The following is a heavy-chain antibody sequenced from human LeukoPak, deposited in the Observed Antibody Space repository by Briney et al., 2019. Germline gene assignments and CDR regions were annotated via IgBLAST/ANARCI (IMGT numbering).Heavy chain of an antibody. V-gene: IGHV3-53*01. D-gene: IGHD6-19*01. Sequence: GASLRLSCAASGFTFSSYGMHWVRQAPGKGLEWVSVIYSGGSTYYADSVKGRFTISRDNSKNTLYLQMNSLRAEDTAVYYCARVRSAVAALFDYWGQGTLVTVSS. CDR3: ARVRSAVAALFDY. CDR1: GFTFSSYG. J-gene: IGHJ4*02. CDR2: IYSGGST.